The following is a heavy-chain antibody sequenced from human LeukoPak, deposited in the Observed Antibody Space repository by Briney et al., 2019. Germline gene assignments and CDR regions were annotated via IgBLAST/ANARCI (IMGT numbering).Heavy chain of an antibody. J-gene: IGHJ5*02. CDR2: IYAGGNT. CDR3: VRMDYYGSGTYHNWFEP. Sequence: SQTLSLTCTASGDTISTGGYFWSWIRQPAGKGLEWIRRIYAGGNTNYNPSLRSRVTISVDTYKNQFSLKLNSVTAADTAVYYCVRMDYYGSGTYHNWFEPWGQGTLVTVSS. CDR1: GDTISTGGYF. D-gene: IGHD3-10*01. V-gene: IGHV4-61*02.